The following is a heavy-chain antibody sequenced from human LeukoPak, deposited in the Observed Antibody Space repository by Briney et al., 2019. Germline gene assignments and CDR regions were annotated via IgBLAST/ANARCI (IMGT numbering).Heavy chain of an antibody. CDR3: VNQISGWVY. D-gene: IGHD6-19*01. J-gene: IGHJ4*02. Sequence: GGSLRPSCSASGFTFSSFAMHWVRQAPGKGLEYVSAISSNGRSTYYPDSVKGRFTISRDNSKNTLYLQMSSLRAEDTAVYYCVNQISGWVYWGQGTLVTVSS. V-gene: IGHV3-64D*06. CDR2: ISSNGRST. CDR1: GFTFSSFA.